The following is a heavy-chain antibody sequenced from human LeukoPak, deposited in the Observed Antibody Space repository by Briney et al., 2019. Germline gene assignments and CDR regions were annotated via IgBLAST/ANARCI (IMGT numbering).Heavy chain of an antibody. J-gene: IGHJ5*02. V-gene: IGHV4-31*02. D-gene: IGHD2-2*01. CDR1: GGSISSGGYY. CDR3: ARGTVPARWFDP. Sequence: SETLSLTCTVSGGSISSGGYYWSWIRQHPGKGLERIGYIYYSGSTYYNPSLKSRTIISVDTSKNQFSLKLNSVTAADTAVYYCARGTVPARWFDPWGQGTLVTVSS. CDR2: IYYSGST.